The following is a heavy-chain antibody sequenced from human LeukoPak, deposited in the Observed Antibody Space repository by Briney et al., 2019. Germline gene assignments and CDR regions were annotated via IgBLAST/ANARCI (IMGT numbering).Heavy chain of an antibody. D-gene: IGHD6-13*01. CDR1: GGSISTYY. CDR3: ARDEAAAHGKGYPYYYYGMDV. CDR2: IYYTGST. Sequence: KPSETLSLTCTVSGGSISTYYWSWIRQPPGKGLEWLGCIYYTGSTNYNPSLKSRVTISIDTSKDLFTLKLTSVTAADTAVYYCARDEAAAHGKGYPYYYYGMDVWGQGTTVTVSS. V-gene: IGHV4-59*01. J-gene: IGHJ6*02.